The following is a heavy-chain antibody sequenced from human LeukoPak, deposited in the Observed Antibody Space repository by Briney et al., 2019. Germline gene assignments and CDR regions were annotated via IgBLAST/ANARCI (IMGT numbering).Heavy chain of an antibody. V-gene: IGHV4-59*01. CDR2: IYYSGST. Sequence: SETLPLTCTVSGGSIRSYYWSWIRQPPGKGLEWIGYIYYSGSTNYNPSLKSRVTISVDTSKNQFSLKLSSVTAADTAVYYCAREGYGSGSYYYYYYYMGVWGKGTTVTVSS. J-gene: IGHJ6*03. CDR1: GGSIRSYY. CDR3: AREGYGSGSYYYYYYYMGV. D-gene: IGHD3-10*01.